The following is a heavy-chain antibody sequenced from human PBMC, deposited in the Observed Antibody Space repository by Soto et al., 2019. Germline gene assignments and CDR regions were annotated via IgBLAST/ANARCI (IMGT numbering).Heavy chain of an antibody. D-gene: IGHD3-16*02. J-gene: IGHJ6*03. CDR1: GFTFSSYW. V-gene: IGHV3-7*01. CDR3: ARPLSRYYYYMDV. Sequence: GGSLRLSCAASGFTFSSYWMSWVRQAPGKGLEWVANIKQDGSEKYYVDSVKGRFTISRDNAKNSLYLQMNSLRAEDTAVYYCARPLSRYYYYMDVWGKGTTVTVSS. CDR2: IKQDGSEK.